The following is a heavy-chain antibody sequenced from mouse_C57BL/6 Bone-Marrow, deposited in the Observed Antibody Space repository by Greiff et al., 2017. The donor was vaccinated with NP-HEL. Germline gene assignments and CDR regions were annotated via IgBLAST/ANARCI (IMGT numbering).Heavy chain of an antibody. Sequence: EVKLMESGAELVRPGASVKLSCTASGFNIKDDYMHWVKQRPEQGLEWIGWIDPENGDTEYASKFQGKATITADTSSNTAYLQLSSLTSEDTAVYYCTTLYYYYGSSFSFDYWGQGTTLTVSS. CDR2: IDPENGDT. V-gene: IGHV14-4*01. D-gene: IGHD1-1*01. CDR1: GFNIKDDY. CDR3: TTLYYYYGSSFSFDY. J-gene: IGHJ2*01.